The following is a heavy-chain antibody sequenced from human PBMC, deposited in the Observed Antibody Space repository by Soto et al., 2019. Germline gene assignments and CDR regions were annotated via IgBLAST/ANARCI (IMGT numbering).Heavy chain of an antibody. D-gene: IGHD5-12*01. CDR2: INPNSGGT. CDR1: GYTSTRYY. Sequence: SVKVSCRASGYTSTRYYLHLVRQAPGQGLEWMGWINPNSGGTNYAQKFQGRVTMTRDTSISTDYMELSRLRSDDTAVYYCARDAITYDAFDIWGQGTMVTVSS. J-gene: IGHJ3*02. V-gene: IGHV1-2*02. CDR3: ARDAITYDAFDI.